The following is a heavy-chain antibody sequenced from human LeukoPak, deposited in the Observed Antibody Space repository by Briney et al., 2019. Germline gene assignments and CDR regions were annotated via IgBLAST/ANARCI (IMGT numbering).Heavy chain of an antibody. J-gene: IGHJ4*02. V-gene: IGHV4-34*01. CDR2: INHSGST. D-gene: IGHD5-24*01. CDR3: ADFDGYSNFDC. CDR1: GGSFSTYY. Sequence: SETLSLTCAVYGGSFSTYYWSWIRQPPGKGLEWIGEINHSGSTNYNPSLKSRVTISVDTSKNQFSLKLNSVTAADTAVYYCADFDGYSNFDCWGQGTLVTVSS.